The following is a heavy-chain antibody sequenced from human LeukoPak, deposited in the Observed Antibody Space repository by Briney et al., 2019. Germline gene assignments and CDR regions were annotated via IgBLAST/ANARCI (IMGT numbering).Heavy chain of an antibody. CDR2: VFHSGST. D-gene: IGHD3-22*01. V-gene: IGHV4-59*01. CDR3: ARAGNGYYPFDY. CDR1: GDSISTYC. J-gene: IGHJ4*02. Sequence: SETLSLTCTVSGDSISTYCWSWIRQPPGKGLEWIGYVFHSGSTNYNPSLKSRVSISVDTSKNQFSLILTSVTAADTAVYYCARAGNGYYPFDYWGQGTLVTVSS.